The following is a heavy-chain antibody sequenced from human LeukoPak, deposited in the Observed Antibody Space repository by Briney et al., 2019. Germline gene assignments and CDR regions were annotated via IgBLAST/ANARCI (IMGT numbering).Heavy chain of an antibody. Sequence: GGSLRLSCSASGFTFSSYAMHWVRQAPGKGLEYVSAISSNGGSTYYADSVKGRFTISRDNSKNTLYLQMSSPRAEDTAVYYCVKGTLGYCSSTSCLVPQLGYWGQGTLVTVSS. CDR1: GFTFSSYA. J-gene: IGHJ4*02. CDR3: VKGTLGYCSSTSCLVPQLGY. V-gene: IGHV3-64D*06. CDR2: ISSNGGST. D-gene: IGHD2-2*01.